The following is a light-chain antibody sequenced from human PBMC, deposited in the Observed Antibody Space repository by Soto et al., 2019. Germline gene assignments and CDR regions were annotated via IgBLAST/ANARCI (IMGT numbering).Light chain of an antibody. V-gene: IGKV1-33*01. J-gene: IGKJ5*01. CDR3: QQYDDLPIT. CDR1: QDITNY. CDR2: DAY. Sequence: DIQMTHSPSSLSASVGDRVTITCHASQDITNYLNWHQQKPGKPPKLLINDAYNLETGVPSRFSGSGSGTHFSFTINSLQPEDFATYYCQQYDDLPITFGLGTRLEIK.